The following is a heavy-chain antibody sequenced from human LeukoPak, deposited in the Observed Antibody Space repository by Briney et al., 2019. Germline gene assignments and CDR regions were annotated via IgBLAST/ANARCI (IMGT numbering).Heavy chain of an antibody. CDR2: ISAYNGNT. D-gene: IGHD2-2*01. CDR3: ARDRDIVVVPAAPPERYFQH. Sequence: GASVKVSCKASGYTFTSYGISWVRQAPGQGLEWMGWISAYNGNTNYAQILQGRVTMTTDTSTSTAYMELSSLRSEDTAVYYCARDRDIVVVPAAPPERYFQHWGQGTLVTVSS. CDR1: GYTFTSYG. J-gene: IGHJ1*01. V-gene: IGHV1-18*01.